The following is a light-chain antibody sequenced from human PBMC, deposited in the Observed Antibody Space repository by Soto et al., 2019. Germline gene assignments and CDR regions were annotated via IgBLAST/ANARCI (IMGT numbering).Light chain of an antibody. CDR1: QSVSSY. CDR3: QQYNNWPPWT. Sequence: EIVMTQSPATLSVSPGERATLSCRASQSVSSYLAWYQQKPGQAPRLLIYGASTRAAGIPARFSGSGSGTEFTLIISSLQSEDFAVYYCQQYNNWPPWTFGQGTKVDIK. CDR2: GAS. V-gene: IGKV3-15*01. J-gene: IGKJ1*01.